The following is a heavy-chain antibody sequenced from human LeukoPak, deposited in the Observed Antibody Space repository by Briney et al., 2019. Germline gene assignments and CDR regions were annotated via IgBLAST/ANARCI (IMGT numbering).Heavy chain of an antibody. CDR3: ANNFDY. CDR1: GFTFSNYG. Sequence: GRSLRLSCAASGFTFSNYGMHWVRQAPGKGLEWVAVIWHDGSNKYYADSVKGRFTISRDNSKNTLYLQMNSLRAEDTAVYYCANNFDYWGQGTLLTVSS. CDR2: IWHDGSNK. V-gene: IGHV3-33*06. J-gene: IGHJ4*02.